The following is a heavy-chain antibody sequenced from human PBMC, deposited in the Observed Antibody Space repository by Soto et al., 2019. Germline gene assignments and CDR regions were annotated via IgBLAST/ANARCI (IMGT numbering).Heavy chain of an antibody. CDR1: RYTFTYYY. CDR2: MLVGSGDT. V-gene: IGHV1-58*02. Sequence: ALKVSCKTSRYTFTYYYIHLLRQAPRLWLEFIVWMLVGSGDTNYAQKFQDRVTISRDMSTSTAYMELSSLRSEDTPVYYCAALYDFWSGLSQALYYYYGMDVWGQGTTVTVAS. CDR3: AALYDFWSGLSQALYYYYGMDV. D-gene: IGHD3-3*01. J-gene: IGHJ6*02.